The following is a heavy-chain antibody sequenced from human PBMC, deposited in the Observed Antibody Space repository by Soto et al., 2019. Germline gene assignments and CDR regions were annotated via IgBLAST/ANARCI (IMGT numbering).Heavy chain of an antibody. V-gene: IGHV4-34*01. CDR3: ARGRYYDSSSLPLDY. CDR2: INHSGST. Sequence: QVQLQQWGAGLLKPSETLSLTCAVYGGSFSGYYWSWIRQPPEKGLEWIGEINHSGSTNYNPSLKSRVTISVDTSKNQYSRELSSVTAADTSVYYCARGRYYDSSSLPLDYWGQGTLVTVSS. J-gene: IGHJ4*02. CDR1: GGSFSGYY. D-gene: IGHD3-22*01.